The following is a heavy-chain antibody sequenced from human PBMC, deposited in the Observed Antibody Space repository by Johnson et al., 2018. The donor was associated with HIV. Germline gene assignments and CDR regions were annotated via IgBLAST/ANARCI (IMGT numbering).Heavy chain of an antibody. CDR1: GFNFDNYA. D-gene: IGHD3-9*01. Sequence: VQLVEFGGGLVQPGRSLRLSCAASGFNFDNYAMHWVRQAPGKGLEWVSGISWNSANIGHADSVKGRFTISRDNSKNMVYLQMNSLRPEDTAVYYCARDGRDLVTRGSFDVWGQGTVVTVSS. J-gene: IGHJ3*01. CDR2: ISWNSANI. V-gene: IGHV3-9*01. CDR3: ARDGRDLVTRGSFDV.